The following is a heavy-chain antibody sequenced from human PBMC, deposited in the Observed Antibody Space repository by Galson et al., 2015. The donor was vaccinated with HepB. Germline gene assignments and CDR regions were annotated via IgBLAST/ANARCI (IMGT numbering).Heavy chain of an antibody. V-gene: IGHV3-21*01. J-gene: IGHJ6*03. CDR2: ISSSSSYI. CDR3: ARVGATWVAYYYMDV. CDR1: GFTFSSYS. Sequence: SLRLSCAASGFTFSSYSMNWVRQAPGKGLEWVSSISSSSSYIYYADSVKGRFTISRDNAKNSLYLQMNSLRAEDTAVYYCARVGATWVAYYYMDVWGKGTTVTVSS. D-gene: IGHD1-26*01.